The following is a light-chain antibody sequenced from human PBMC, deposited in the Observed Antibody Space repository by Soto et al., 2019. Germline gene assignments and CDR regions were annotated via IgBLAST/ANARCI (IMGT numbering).Light chain of an antibody. CDR3: QQYASSPLP. J-gene: IGKJ4*01. CDR2: DAS. CDR1: QSVSSSY. Sequence: EIELTQSPGTLSLSPGERATLSCRASQSVSSSYLAWYQQKPGQAPRLLIYDASSRATGIPDRFSGSGSGIDFTLTISRLQPEDFAVYYCQQYASSPLPFGGGTKVELK. V-gene: IGKV3-20*01.